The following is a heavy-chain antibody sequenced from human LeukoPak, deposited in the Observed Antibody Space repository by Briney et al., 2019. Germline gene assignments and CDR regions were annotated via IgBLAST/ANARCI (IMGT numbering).Heavy chain of an antibody. CDR2: IILIFGSA. J-gene: IGHJ4*02. D-gene: IGHD7-27*01. CDR1: GYTLTELS. Sequence: KPGASMKVSCKVSGYTLTELSMHWVRQAPGQGLEWMGGIILIFGSANYAQQFQGRVTITADESTSTAYMELSSLRSEDTAVYYCARYHLGYSLTGAFDYWGQGTLVTVSS. CDR3: ARYHLGYSLTGAFDY. V-gene: IGHV1-69*13.